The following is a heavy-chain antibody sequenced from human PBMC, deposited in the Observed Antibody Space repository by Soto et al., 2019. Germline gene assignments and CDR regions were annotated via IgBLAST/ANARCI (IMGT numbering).Heavy chain of an antibody. CDR1: GSTFSNYA. J-gene: IGHJ2*01. V-gene: IGHV1-69*06. D-gene: IGHD3-10*01. CDR2: IIPVFGSP. Sequence: SVKVSCKGSGSTFSNYAISWVRQAPGQGLEWMGGIIPVFGSPYYAHKFQGRVLIIADNSATTATLELRSLRSEDTAVYYWGRGDGFNWYFDLWGRGTLVMVS. CDR3: GRGDGFNWYFDL.